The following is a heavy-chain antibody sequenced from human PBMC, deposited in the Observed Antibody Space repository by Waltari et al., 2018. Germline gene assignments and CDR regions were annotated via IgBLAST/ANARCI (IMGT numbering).Heavy chain of an antibody. CDR3: ARDKREDNNYYYGMDV. D-gene: IGHD2-15*01. J-gene: IGHJ6*02. CDR2: INAGNGNT. CDR1: GYTFTSYA. V-gene: IGHV1-3*01. Sequence: QVQLVQSGAEVKKPGASVKVSCKASGYTFTSYAMHWVRQATGQRLEWMGWINAGNGNTKYSQKFQGRVTITRDTSASTAYMELSSLRSEDTAVYYCARDKREDNNYYYGMDVWGQGTTVTVSS.